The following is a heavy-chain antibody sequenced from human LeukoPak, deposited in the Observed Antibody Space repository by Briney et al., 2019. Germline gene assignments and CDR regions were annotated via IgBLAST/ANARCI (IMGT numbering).Heavy chain of an antibody. V-gene: IGHV3-30*02. CDR1: GFSFGSYG. CDR2: IRYDGSNK. CDR3: ANTPGANIVVVVAARALVDY. D-gene: IGHD2-15*01. J-gene: IGHJ4*02. Sequence: QPGRSMRLSCAASGFSFGSYGMHWVRQAPGKGLEWVAFIRYDGSNKYYADSVKGRFTISRDNSKDTLYLQMNSLRAEDTAVYYCANTPGANIVVVVAARALVDYWGQGTLVTVSS.